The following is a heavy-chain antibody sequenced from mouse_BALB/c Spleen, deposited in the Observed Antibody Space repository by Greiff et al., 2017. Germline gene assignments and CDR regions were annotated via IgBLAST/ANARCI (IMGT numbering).Heavy chain of an antibody. CDR1: GFAFSSYD. CDR3: ARHSSGAWFAY. CDR2: ISSGGGST. Sequence: VQLKESGGGLVKPGGSLKLSCAASGFAFSSYDMSWVRQTPEKRLEWVAYISSGGGSTYYPDTVKGRFTISRDNAKNTLYLQMSSLKSEDTAMYYCARHSSGAWFAYWGQGTLVTVSA. V-gene: IGHV5-12-1*01. J-gene: IGHJ3*01. D-gene: IGHD3-1*01.